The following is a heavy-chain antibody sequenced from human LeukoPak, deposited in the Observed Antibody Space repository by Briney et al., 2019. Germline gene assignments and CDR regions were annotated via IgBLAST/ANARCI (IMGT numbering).Heavy chain of an antibody. Sequence: GGSLRLSCAASGFTFSSYGMHWVRQAPGKGLEWVAFIRYDGSNKYYADSVKGRFTISRDNSKNTLYLQMSSLRAEDTAVYYCAKARSGWPPAEYFQHWGQGTLVTVSS. CDR3: AKARSGWPPAEYFQH. CDR2: IRYDGSNK. V-gene: IGHV3-30*02. CDR1: GFTFSSYG. J-gene: IGHJ1*01. D-gene: IGHD6-19*01.